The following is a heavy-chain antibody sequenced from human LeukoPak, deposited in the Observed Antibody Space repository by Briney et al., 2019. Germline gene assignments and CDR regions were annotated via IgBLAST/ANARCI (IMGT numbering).Heavy chain of an antibody. Sequence: ASVKVSCKASGYTFTSYGISWVRQAPGQGLEWMGWISAYNGNTNYAQKIQGRVTMTTDTSTSTAYVELRSLRHDDTAVYYCARAMCGGDCYSGFDYWGQGTLVTVSS. CDR2: ISAYNGNT. CDR3: ARAMCGGDCYSGFDY. J-gene: IGHJ4*02. CDR1: GYTFTSYG. D-gene: IGHD2-21*02. V-gene: IGHV1-18*01.